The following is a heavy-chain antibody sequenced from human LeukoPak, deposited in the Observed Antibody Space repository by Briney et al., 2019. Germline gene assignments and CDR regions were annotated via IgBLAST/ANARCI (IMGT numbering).Heavy chain of an antibody. D-gene: IGHD2-21*02. CDR1: GFSLSTSGVG. CDR2: IYWDDDK. V-gene: IGHV2-5*02. Sequence: ESGSTLVKPTQTLTLTCTFSGFSLSTSGVGVGWIRQPPGKALEWLALIYWDDDKRYSPSLKSRLTITEDTSKNQVVLTMTNMAPVDTATYYCAHTIPRLAYCGGDCPPHFDYWGQGTLVTVSS. J-gene: IGHJ4*02. CDR3: AHTIPRLAYCGGDCPPHFDY.